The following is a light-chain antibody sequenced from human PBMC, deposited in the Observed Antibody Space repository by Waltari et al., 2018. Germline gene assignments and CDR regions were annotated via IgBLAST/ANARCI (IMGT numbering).Light chain of an antibody. CDR2: DVA. V-gene: IGLV2-14*03. Sequence: QSALTQPVSVSGSPGQSITISCTGTSSDVGGYNYVAWYQQHPNKAPNVIIYDVANRPFGVSNRFSGSKSGSTASLTISGLQTEDEAYYYCSSYTTRSILLFGGGTKVTVL. CDR1: SSDVGGYNY. J-gene: IGLJ2*01. CDR3: SSYTTRSILL.